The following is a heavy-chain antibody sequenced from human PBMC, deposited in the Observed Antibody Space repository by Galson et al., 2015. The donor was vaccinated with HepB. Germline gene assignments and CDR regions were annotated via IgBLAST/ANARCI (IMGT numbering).Heavy chain of an antibody. CDR2: INAGNGNT. V-gene: IGHV1-3*01. J-gene: IGHJ4*02. Sequence: SVKVSCKASGYTFTSYAMHWVRQAPGQRLEWMGWINAGNGNTKYSQKFQGRVTITRDTSASTAYMELSSLRSEDTAVYYCARAKQLALPTDYWGQGTLVTVSS. CDR3: ARAKQLALPTDY. D-gene: IGHD6-13*01. CDR1: GYTFTSYA.